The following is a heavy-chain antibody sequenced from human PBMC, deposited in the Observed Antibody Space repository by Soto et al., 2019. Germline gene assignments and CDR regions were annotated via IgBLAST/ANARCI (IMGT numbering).Heavy chain of an antibody. D-gene: IGHD2-15*01. CDR3: ARGLVVAFYYYGMDV. CDR1: GGSISSSNW. Sequence: SETLSLTCAVSGGSISSSNWWSWVRQPPGKGLEWIGEIYHSGSTNYNPSLKSRVTISVDKSKNQFSLKLSSVTAADTAVYYCARGLVVAFYYYGMDVWGQGTTVTVSS. J-gene: IGHJ6*02. V-gene: IGHV4-4*02. CDR2: IYHSGST.